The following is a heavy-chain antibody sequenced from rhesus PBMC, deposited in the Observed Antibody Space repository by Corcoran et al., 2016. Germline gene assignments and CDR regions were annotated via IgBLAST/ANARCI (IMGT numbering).Heavy chain of an antibody. CDR3: ARDTVGTVILPFDC. V-gene: IGHV3-54*02. D-gene: IGHD5-24*01. Sequence: EVQLVESGGGLVQPGGSLRLSCAASGFTFSSYGMHWVRQAPGKGLELVAVISYDGSKNYYADFVKGRFTISRDSSKYMLYLQMNSLNLEDSAVYYCARDTVGTVILPFDCWGQGVLVTVSS. J-gene: IGHJ4*01. CDR2: ISYDGSKN. CDR1: GFTFSSYG.